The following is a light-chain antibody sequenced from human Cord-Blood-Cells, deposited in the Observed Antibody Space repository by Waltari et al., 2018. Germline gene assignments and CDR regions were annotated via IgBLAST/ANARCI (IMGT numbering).Light chain of an antibody. CDR1: SSDVGSYNL. CDR2: EGS. V-gene: IGLV2-23*01. J-gene: IGLJ2*01. CDR3: CSYAGSSTFVV. Sequence: QSALTPPASVSGSPGQSITISCTGTSSDVGSYNLASWYQQHPGKAPKLMIYEGSKRHSGVSNRFSGSKSGNTASLTISGLQSEDEADYYCCSYAGSSTFVVFGGGTKLTVL.